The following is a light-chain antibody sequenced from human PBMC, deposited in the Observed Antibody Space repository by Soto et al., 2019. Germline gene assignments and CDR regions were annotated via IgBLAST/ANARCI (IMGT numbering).Light chain of an antibody. CDR3: QKYNSAPRT. Sequence: DLPMTQSPSSLSASVGDRVTITCRTSQGISNYLAWYQQKPGKVPKLLIYAASTLQSGVPSRFSGSGSGTDFTLTISSLQPEDVATYYCQKYNSAPRTFGQGTKVEIK. V-gene: IGKV1-27*01. CDR1: QGISNY. J-gene: IGKJ1*01. CDR2: AAS.